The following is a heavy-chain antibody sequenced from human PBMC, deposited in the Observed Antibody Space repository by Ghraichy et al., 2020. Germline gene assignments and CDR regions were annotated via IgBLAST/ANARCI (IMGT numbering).Heavy chain of an antibody. V-gene: IGHV1-8*01. Sequence: ASVMVSCKASGYPFPNFDIVWVRQATGQGPEWMGWMNPNNGDTAYAQKFQGRVTVTWNTSISTAFLELSGLTSGDTAVYYCARVRITISRNWFDPWGQGTPVTVSS. J-gene: IGHJ5*02. CDR3: ARVRITISRNWFDP. D-gene: IGHD5-24*01. CDR1: GYPFPNFD. CDR2: MNPNNGDT.